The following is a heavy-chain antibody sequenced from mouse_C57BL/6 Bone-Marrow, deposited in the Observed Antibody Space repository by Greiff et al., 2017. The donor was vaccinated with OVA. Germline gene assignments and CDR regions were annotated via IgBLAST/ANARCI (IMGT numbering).Heavy chain of an antibody. CDR3: ARGYGNYDAMDY. D-gene: IGHD2-10*02. V-gene: IGHV1-9*01. J-gene: IGHJ2*01. CDR2: ILPGSGST. Sequence: VQLQQSGAELLKPGASVKLSCKATGYTFTGDWIEWVKQRPGHGLEWIGWILPGSGSTNYNEKFKGTATFTADTASNTTYMQLSSLTTEDSAIYYCARGYGNYDAMDYWGQGTTLTVSS. CDR1: GYTFTGDW.